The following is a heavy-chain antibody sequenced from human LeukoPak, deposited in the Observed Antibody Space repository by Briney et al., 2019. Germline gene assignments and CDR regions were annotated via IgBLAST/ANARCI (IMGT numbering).Heavy chain of an antibody. CDR1: GFTFSSYA. Sequence: PGGSLRLSCAASGFTFSSYAMSWVRQAPGKGLEWVSAISGSGGSTYYADSVKGRFTISRDNSKNTLYLQMNSQRAEDTAVYYCAKDYCSSTSCYINWFDPWGQGTLVTVSS. V-gene: IGHV3-23*01. J-gene: IGHJ5*02. D-gene: IGHD2-2*02. CDR2: ISGSGGST. CDR3: AKDYCSSTSCYINWFDP.